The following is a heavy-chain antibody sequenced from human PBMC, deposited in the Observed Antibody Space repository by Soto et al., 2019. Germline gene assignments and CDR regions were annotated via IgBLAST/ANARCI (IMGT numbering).Heavy chain of an antibody. CDR3: ARDCSYGSGSYYYTYYSYGMDV. J-gene: IGHJ6*02. CDR2: INSDGSST. Sequence: GGSLRLSCAASGFTFSSYWMHWVRQAPGKGLEWVSRINSDGSSTSYADSVKGRFTITRDNAKNTLYLQMNSLRAEDTAGYYCARDCSYGSGSYYYTYYSYGMDVWGQGTTVTVSS. V-gene: IGHV3-74*01. D-gene: IGHD3-10*01. CDR1: GFTFSSYW.